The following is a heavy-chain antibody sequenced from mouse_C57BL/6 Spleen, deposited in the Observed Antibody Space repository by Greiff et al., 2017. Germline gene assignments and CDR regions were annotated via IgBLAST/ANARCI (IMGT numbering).Heavy chain of an antibody. Sequence: VQLQQSGPELVKPGASVKISCKASGYTFTDYYMNWVKQSHGKSLEWIGDINPNNGGTSYNQKFKGKATLTVDKSSSTAYMELRSLTSEDSAVYYCASDGYYPSYWGQGTLVTVSA. D-gene: IGHD2-3*01. J-gene: IGHJ3*01. CDR1: GYTFTDYY. CDR2: INPNNGGT. V-gene: IGHV1-26*01. CDR3: ASDGYYPSY.